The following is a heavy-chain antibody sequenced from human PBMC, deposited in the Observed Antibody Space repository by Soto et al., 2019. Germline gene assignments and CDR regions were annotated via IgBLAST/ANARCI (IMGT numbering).Heavy chain of an antibody. D-gene: IGHD3-10*01. J-gene: IGHJ5*02. V-gene: IGHV3-23*01. CDR1: GFTFSSYA. CDR3: AKRPYYGSGSYGWLDP. CDR2: ISGSGGST. Sequence: EVQLLESGGGLVQPGGSLRLSCAASGFTFSSYAMSWVRQAPGKGLEWVSAISGSGGSTYYADSVKGRFTISRDNSKNTLYLQMNSLRAEDTAVYYCAKRPYYGSGSYGWLDPWGQGTLVTVSS.